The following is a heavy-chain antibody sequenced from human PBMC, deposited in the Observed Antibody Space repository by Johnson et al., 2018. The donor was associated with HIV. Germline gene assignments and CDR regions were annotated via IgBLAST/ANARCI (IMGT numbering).Heavy chain of an antibody. CDR3: AKDYEWFGEFVDAFDF. J-gene: IGHJ3*01. D-gene: IGHD3-10*01. Sequence: VQLVESGGGVVQPGRSLRLSCAASGFTFSSYGMHWVRPAPGKGLVWVAFIRYDGSNKYYADSVKGRFTISRDNSKSTLYLHMNSLRAEDTAVYYCAKDYEWFGEFVDAFDFWGQGTLVTVS. CDR2: IRYDGSNK. V-gene: IGHV3-30*02. CDR1: GFTFSSYG.